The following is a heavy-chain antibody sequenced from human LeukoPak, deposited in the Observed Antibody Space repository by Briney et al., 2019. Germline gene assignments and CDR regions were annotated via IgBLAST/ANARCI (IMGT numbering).Heavy chain of an antibody. V-gene: IGHV1-69*05. CDR2: IIPIFGTA. D-gene: IGHD2-15*01. CDR3: ARDKGYCSGGSCYREFDY. CDR1: GGTFSSYA. Sequence: ASVKVSCKASGGTFSSYAISWVRQAPGQGLGWMGRIIPIFGTANYAQKFQGRVTITTDESTSTAYMELSSLRSEDTAVYYCARDKGYCSGGSCYREFDYWGQGTLVTVSS. J-gene: IGHJ4*02.